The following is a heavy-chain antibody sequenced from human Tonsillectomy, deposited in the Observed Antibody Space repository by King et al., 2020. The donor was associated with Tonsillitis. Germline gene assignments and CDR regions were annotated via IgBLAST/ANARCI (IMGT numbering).Heavy chain of an antibody. V-gene: IGHV4-61*08. CDR3: ARENDYGSGSYWG. CDR2: ISYIGST. Sequence: VQLQESGPGLVKPSETLSLSCTVSGGSVSSGGYYWSWIRQPPGKGLEWIGYISYIGSTNYNPSLKSRVTISLDTSENQFSLKLNSVTAADTAVYYCARENDYGSGSYWGWGQGTLVTVSS. CDR1: GGSVSSGGYY. D-gene: IGHD3-10*01. J-gene: IGHJ4*02.